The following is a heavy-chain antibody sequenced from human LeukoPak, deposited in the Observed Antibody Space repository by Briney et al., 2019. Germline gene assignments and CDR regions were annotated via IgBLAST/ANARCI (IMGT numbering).Heavy chain of an antibody. CDR3: VIGRGWQPDY. CDR2: VHYSGNT. J-gene: IGHJ4*02. CDR1: GGSISGYY. Sequence: SETLSLTCTVSGGSISGYYHNWVRQSPGRGLEWIGLVHYSGNTNYNPSLKSRVSISTDTSKNQFSLELTSVTAADTAVYYYVIGRGWQPDYWGQGIPVTVSS. V-gene: IGHV4-59*03. D-gene: IGHD3-10*01.